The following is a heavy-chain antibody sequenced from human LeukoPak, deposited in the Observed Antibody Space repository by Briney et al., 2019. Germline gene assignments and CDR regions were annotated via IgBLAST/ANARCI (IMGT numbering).Heavy chain of an antibody. CDR3: AKDQDDYGDYGGGDY. D-gene: IGHD4-17*01. V-gene: IGHV3-30*18. Sequence: RTGRSLRLSCAASGFTFSNYGMHWVRQAPGKGLEWVALLVYDGFYKYYADSVKGRFTISRDNSKNTLYLQMNSLRAEDTAVYYCAKDQDDYGDYGGGDYWGQGTLVTVSS. J-gene: IGHJ4*02. CDR1: GFTFSNYG. CDR2: LVYDGFYK.